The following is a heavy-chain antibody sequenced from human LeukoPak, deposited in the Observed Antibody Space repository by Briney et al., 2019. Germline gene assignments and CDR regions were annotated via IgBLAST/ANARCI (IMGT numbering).Heavy chain of an antibody. D-gene: IGHD3-16*01. V-gene: IGHV3-23*01. CDR1: GFTFSSYA. J-gene: IGHJ4*02. Sequence: GGTLRLSCAASGFTFSSYAMSWVRQAPGRGLEWVSAISGSGGSTYYADSVKGRFTISRDNAKNSLYLQMNSLRAEDTAVYYCARGEGIFDYWGQGTLVTVSS. CDR2: ISGSGGST. CDR3: ARGEGIFDY.